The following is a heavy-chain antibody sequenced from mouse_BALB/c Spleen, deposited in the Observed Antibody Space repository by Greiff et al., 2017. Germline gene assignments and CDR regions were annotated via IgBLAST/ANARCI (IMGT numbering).Heavy chain of an antibody. V-gene: IGHV1-5*01. CDR2: IYPGNSDT. D-gene: IGHD1-1*01. J-gene: IGHJ3*01. Sequence: VQLQQSGTVLARPGASVKMSCKASGYSFTSYWMHWVKQRPGQGLEWIGAIYPGNSDTSYNQKFKGKAKLTAVTSASTAYMELSSLTNEDSAVYYCTRGYYYYGSSAFFAYWGQGTLVTVSA. CDR3: TRGYYYYGSSAFFAY. CDR1: GYSFTSYW.